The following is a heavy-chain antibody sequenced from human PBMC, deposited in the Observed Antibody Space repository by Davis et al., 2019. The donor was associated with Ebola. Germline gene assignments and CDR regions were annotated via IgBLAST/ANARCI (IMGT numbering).Heavy chain of an antibody. CDR1: GFSLSTSGVG. V-gene: IGHV2-70*11. Sequence: SGPTLAKPPQTLTLTCTFSGFSLSTSGVGVGWIRQLPGQALEWLARIDWDDDKYYSTSLKTRLTISKDTSKNQVVLTMTNMDPVDTATYYCARTTTGITMIPDYWGQGTLVTVSS. J-gene: IGHJ4*02. D-gene: IGHD3-22*01. CDR3: ARTTTGITMIPDY. CDR2: IDWDDDK.